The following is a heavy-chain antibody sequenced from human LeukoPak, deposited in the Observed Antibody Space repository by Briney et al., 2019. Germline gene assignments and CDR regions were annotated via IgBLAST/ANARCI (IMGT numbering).Heavy chain of an antibody. CDR2: ISYDGSDK. Sequence: AGGSLRLSCVASGFTFSGNAMHWVRQAPGKGLEWVAIISYDGSDKYYGDSVKGRFTISRDNSKNTLYLQMNSLRGEDTAVYYCGRDGRWNLDFWGQGTLVTVSS. D-gene: IGHD1-1*01. CDR3: GRDGRWNLDF. J-gene: IGHJ4*02. CDR1: GFTFSGNA. V-gene: IGHV3-30-3*01.